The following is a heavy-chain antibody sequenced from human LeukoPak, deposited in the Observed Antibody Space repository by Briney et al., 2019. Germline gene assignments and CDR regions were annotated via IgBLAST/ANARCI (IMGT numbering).Heavy chain of an antibody. J-gene: IGHJ5*02. Sequence: GSSVKVSCKASGGTFISYVISWVRQAPGQGLEWMGGIIPIFGTANYAQKFQGRVTITADESTSTAYMELSSLRSEDTAVYYCAKGNPIYCSSTSCYYPPFDPWGQGTLVTVSS. CDR3: AKGNPIYCSSTSCYYPPFDP. D-gene: IGHD2-2*01. CDR1: GGTFISYV. V-gene: IGHV1-69*01. CDR2: IIPIFGTA.